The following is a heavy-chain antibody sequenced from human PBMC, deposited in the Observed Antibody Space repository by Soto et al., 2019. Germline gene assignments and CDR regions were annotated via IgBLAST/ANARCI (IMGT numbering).Heavy chain of an antibody. J-gene: IGHJ4*02. D-gene: IGHD6-19*01. CDR2: VSYEGRNK. V-gene: IGHV3-30*18. CDR3: AKGGRQWLVTSDFNY. CDR1: G. Sequence: GRRRISKKKGKGLEWVAVVSYEGRNKHYADSVKGRFTISRDSSKNTVSLEMTSLRAEDTAVYYCAKGGRQWLVTSDFNYWGQGALVTVSS.